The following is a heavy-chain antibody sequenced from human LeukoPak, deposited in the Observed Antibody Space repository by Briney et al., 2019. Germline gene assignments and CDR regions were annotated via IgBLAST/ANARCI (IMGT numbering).Heavy chain of an antibody. Sequence: GRSLRLSCAAAGLTLTSYGMHWVRQAPGKGLEWVAVIWYDGSNKYYTDSVKGRFTISRDNSKSMLFLQLNSLRAEDTALYYGARYLHSYVGMAVWGQGTTVTVSS. CDR3: ARYLHSYVGMAV. V-gene: IGHV3-33*01. CDR1: GLTLTSYG. D-gene: IGHD3-10*02. CDR2: IWYDGSNK. J-gene: IGHJ6*01.